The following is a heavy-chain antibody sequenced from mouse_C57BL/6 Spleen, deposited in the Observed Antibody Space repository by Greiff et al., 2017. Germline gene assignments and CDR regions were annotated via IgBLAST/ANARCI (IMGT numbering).Heavy chain of an antibody. D-gene: IGHD1-1*01. V-gene: IGHV3-6*01. Sequence: EVQRVESGPGLVKPSQSLSLTCSVTGYSITSGYYWNWIRQFPGNKLEWMGYISYDGSNNYNPSLKNRISITRDTSKNQFFLKLNSVTTEDTATYYCASAMGDYYGSSLYAMDYWGQGTSVTVSS. CDR3: ASAMGDYYGSSLYAMDY. J-gene: IGHJ4*01. CDR1: GYSITSGYY. CDR2: ISYDGSN.